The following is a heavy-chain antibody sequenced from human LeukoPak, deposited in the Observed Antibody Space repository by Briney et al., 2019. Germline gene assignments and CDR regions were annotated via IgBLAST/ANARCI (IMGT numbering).Heavy chain of an antibody. V-gene: IGHV3-53*01. D-gene: IGHD3-3*01. J-gene: IGHJ5*02. CDR3: ARGGDFWSGYQAANNWFDP. CDR2: IYSGGST. CDR1: GFTVSSNY. Sequence: PGGSLRLSCAASGFTVSSNYLSWVRQAPGKGLEWVSVIYSGGSTYYADSVTGRFTISRDNSKNTLYLQMNSLRAEDTAVYYCARGGDFWSGYQAANNWFDPWGQGTLVTVSS.